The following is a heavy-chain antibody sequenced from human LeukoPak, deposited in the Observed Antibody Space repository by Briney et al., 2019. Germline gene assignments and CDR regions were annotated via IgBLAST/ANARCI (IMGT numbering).Heavy chain of an antibody. D-gene: IGHD2-2*01. J-gene: IGHJ5*02. V-gene: IGHV4-39*07. CDR2: INHSGST. CDR1: GGSISSGDYY. Sequence: PSETLSLTCTVSGGSISSGDYYWSWIRQPPGKVVEWNGEINHSGSTNYNPALKSRVTISVDTSTNQFSLKLSSVTAADTAVYYCARRKKSKYCSSTSCYGWFDPWGQGTLVTVSS. CDR3: ARRKKSKYCSSTSCYGWFDP.